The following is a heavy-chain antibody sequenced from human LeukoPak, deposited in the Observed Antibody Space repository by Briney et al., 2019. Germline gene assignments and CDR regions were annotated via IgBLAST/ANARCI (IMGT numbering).Heavy chain of an antibody. Sequence: SVKVSCKASGGTFSSYAISWVRQAPGQGLEWMGGIIPIFGTANYAQKFQGGVTITADESTSTAYMELSSLRSEDTAVYYCARDRRRYDYYYYYMDVWGKGTTVTVSS. CDR2: IIPIFGTA. CDR1: GGTFSSYA. CDR3: ARDRRRYDYYYYYMDV. J-gene: IGHJ6*03. D-gene: IGHD1-14*01. V-gene: IGHV1-69*13.